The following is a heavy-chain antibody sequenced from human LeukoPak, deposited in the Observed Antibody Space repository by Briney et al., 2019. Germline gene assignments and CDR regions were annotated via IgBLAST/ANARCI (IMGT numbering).Heavy chain of an antibody. CDR3: ATYRQVLLPFES. CDR2: IIPIFGTA. D-gene: IGHD2-8*02. Sequence: SVKVSCKASGYTFTSYYIHWVRQAPGQGPEWMGGIIPIFGTANYAQKFQGRVTITADESTSTAYMELSSLRSEDTAIYYCATYRQVLLPFESWGQGTLVTVSS. CDR1: GYTFTSYY. J-gene: IGHJ4*02. V-gene: IGHV1-69*13.